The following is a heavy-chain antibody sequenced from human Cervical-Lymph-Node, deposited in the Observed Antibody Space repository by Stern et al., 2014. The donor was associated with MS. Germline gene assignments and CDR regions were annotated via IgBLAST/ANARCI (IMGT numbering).Heavy chain of an antibody. CDR1: GFTFSDYA. V-gene: IGHV3-30*04. Sequence: VQLVQSGGGVVQPGGSLRLSCEASGFTFSDYAMHWVRQAPGKGLAWVGCISNDGRDANYAHSVKGRFTISRDNSKNTLYLQMNSLRVEDTAVYYCARGLYDFWSGQGFDPWGQGTLVTVSS. J-gene: IGHJ5*02. D-gene: IGHD3-3*01. CDR2: ISNDGRDA. CDR3: ARGLYDFWSGQGFDP.